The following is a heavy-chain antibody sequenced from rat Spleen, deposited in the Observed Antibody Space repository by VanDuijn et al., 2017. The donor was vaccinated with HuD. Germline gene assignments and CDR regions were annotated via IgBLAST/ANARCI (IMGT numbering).Heavy chain of an antibody. Sequence: EVKLVESGGGLVQPGRSLKLSCAASGFNFNEYWMGWVRQAPGKGLEWIAEINKDSRTIKYSPYLKDKITISRDNAQNTLYLQMTKLGSEETAIYYCVREEFGVQYWGQGVMVTVSS. CDR2: INKDSRTI. J-gene: IGHJ2*01. V-gene: IGHV4-2*01. CDR3: VREEFGVQY. D-gene: IGHD4-3*01. CDR1: GFNFNEYW.